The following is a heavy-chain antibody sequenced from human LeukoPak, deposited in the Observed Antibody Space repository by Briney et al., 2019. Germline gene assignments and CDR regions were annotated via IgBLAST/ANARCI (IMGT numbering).Heavy chain of an antibody. CDR2: INSGGSGT. J-gene: IGHJ4*02. CDR1: GFNFASNW. Sequence: GGSLRLSCAASGFNFASNWMHWVRQTPGKGLMWVSRINSGGSGTSYADSVEGRFTISRDNAKNSLYLQMNSLRAEDTAVYYCARATDGDYVPYWGQGTLVTVSS. CDR3: ARATDGDYVPY. V-gene: IGHV3-74*01. D-gene: IGHD4-17*01.